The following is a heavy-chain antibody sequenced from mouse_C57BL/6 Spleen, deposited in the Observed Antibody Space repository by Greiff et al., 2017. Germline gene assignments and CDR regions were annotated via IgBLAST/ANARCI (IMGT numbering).Heavy chain of an antibody. CDR1: GYAFSSYW. CDR2: INPSNGGT. D-gene: IGHD4-1*01. CDR3: ARLTGKDSIDYYAMDY. V-gene: IGHV1-80*01. Sequence: QVQLQQSGAELVKPGASVTISCKASGYAFSSYWMNWVKQRPGKGLEWIGNINPSNGGTNYNEQFKSKATLTVDKSSSTAYMQLSSLTSEDSAVYYCARLTGKDSIDYYAMDYWGQGTSVTVSS. J-gene: IGHJ4*01.